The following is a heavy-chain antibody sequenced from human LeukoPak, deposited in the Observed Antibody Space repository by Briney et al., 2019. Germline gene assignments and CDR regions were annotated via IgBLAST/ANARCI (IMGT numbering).Heavy chain of an antibody. CDR2: IKQDGSEK. J-gene: IGHJ6*03. V-gene: IGHV3-7*01. CDR1: GFTFSSYW. D-gene: IGHD6-13*01. Sequence: LSGGSLRLSCAASGFTFSSYWMSCVRQAPGKGLEWVANIKQDGSEKYYADSVKGRFTISRDNSKNTLYLQMNSLRAEGTAVYYCAKDPRIAADQWTNYYYYYYMDVWGKGTTVTVSS. CDR3: AKDPRIAADQWTNYYYYYYMDV.